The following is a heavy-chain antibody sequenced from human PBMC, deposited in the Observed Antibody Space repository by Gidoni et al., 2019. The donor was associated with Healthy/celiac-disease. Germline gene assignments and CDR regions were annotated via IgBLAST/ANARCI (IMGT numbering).Heavy chain of an antibody. V-gene: IGHV4-34*01. CDR2: INHSGST. CDR1: GGSFSGYY. J-gene: IGHJ3*02. CDR3: ARWGFEYSSSSNAFDI. Sequence: QVQLQQWGAGLLKPSETLSLTCAVYGGSFSGYYWRWIRQPPGKGLEWIGEINHSGSTNYNPSLKSRVTISVDKSKNQFSLKLSSVTAADTAVYYCARWGFEYSSSSNAFDIWGQGTMVTVSS. D-gene: IGHD6-6*01.